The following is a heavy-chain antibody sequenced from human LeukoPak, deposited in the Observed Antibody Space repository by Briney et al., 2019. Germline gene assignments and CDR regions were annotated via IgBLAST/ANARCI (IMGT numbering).Heavy chain of an antibody. D-gene: IGHD1-26*01. J-gene: IGHJ4*02. V-gene: IGHV4-34*01. CDR2: INHSGGT. Sequence: AETLSLTCAVYVGSFSGYNLSWIRQPPGKGLEWIGEINHSGGTNYNPSPKNRVTISVDTSKNHISLNLISMTAADTAVYYCARPPRYSGNDNGPSGLDYWGQGTLVTVSS. CDR3: ARPPRYSGNDNGPSGLDY. CDR1: VGSFSGYN.